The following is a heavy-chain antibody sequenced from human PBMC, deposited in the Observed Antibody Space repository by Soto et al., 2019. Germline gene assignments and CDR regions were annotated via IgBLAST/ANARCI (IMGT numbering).Heavy chain of an antibody. Sequence: QVQLVESGGGVVQPGRSLRLSCAASGFTFSSYGMHWVRQAPGKGLESVAVISYDGSNKYYADSVKGRFTISRDNSKNTLYLQMNSLRAEDTAVYYCAKAKGYCSGGSCYLDYWGQRTLVTVSS. J-gene: IGHJ4*02. V-gene: IGHV3-30*18. D-gene: IGHD2-15*01. CDR2: ISYDGSNK. CDR3: AKAKGYCSGGSCYLDY. CDR1: GFTFSSYG.